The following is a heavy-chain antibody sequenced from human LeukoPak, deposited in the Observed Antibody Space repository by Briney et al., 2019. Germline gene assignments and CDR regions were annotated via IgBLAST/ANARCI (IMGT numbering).Heavy chain of an antibody. D-gene: IGHD1-1*01. Sequence: SQTLSLTCTVSGASISSGRYYWTWLRHPAGKALEWIGRIHTSGDTNYSPSLKSRVTISRDTSKNQFSLRLTSVAAADTAVYYCVRDWNGDYFDYWGQGTLVSVSS. V-gene: IGHV4-61*02. CDR2: IHTSGDT. CDR3: VRDWNGDYFDY. CDR1: GASISSGRYY. J-gene: IGHJ4*02.